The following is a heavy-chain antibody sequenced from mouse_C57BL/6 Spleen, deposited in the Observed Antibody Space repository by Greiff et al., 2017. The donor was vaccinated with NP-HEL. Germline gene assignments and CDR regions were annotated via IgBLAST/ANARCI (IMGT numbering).Heavy chain of an antibody. CDR3: ARNGRGKGAWFAY. CDR2: IWSGGST. CDR1: GFSLTSYG. V-gene: IGHV2-2*01. J-gene: IGHJ3*01. Sequence: QVQLKQSGPGLVQPSQSLSITCTVSGFSLTSYGVHWVRQSPGKGLEWLGVIWSGGSTDYNAAFISRLSISKDNSKSQVFFKMNSLQADDTAIYFCARNGRGKGAWFAYWGQGTLVTVAA.